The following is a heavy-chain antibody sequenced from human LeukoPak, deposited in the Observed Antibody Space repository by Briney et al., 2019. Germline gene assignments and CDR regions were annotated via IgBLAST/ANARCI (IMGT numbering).Heavy chain of an antibody. CDR2: ISSSSSYI. J-gene: IGHJ4*02. V-gene: IGHV3-21*01. Sequence: GGSLRLSCAASGFTFSSYSMNWVRQAPGKGLEWVSSISSSSSYIYYADSVKGRFTISRDNAKNSLYLQMNSLRAEDTAVYYCARDSGDGYNSVDHWGQGTLVTVSS. CDR3: ARDSGDGYNSVDH. D-gene: IGHD5-24*01. CDR1: GFTFSSYS.